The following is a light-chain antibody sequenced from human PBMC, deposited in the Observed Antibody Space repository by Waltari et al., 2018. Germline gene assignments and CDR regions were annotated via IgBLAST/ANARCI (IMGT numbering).Light chain of an antibody. CDR2: EVS. CDR1: SSDVGGYNY. Sequence: QSALTQPASVSGSPGQSITISCTGTSSDVGGYNYVSWYQQHPGKAPKLGLYEVSNRPSGRPLRFSGSKSGNTASLTISGLQAEDESAYYCSSYASSKTVVFGGGTKLTVL. J-gene: IGLJ2*01. CDR3: SSYASSKTVV. V-gene: IGLV2-14*01.